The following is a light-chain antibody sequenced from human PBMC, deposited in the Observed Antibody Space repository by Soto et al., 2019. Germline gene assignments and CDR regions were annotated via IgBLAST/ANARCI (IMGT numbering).Light chain of an antibody. CDR3: QQYNDYLFT. Sequence: DIQMTQSPSTLSASVGDRVTITCRASQSINFWLAWFQQKPGKAPSLLIYDASSLENGVPSRFSGSGSGTEFTLTISSLQPYDFATYYCQQYNDYLFTFGQGTKLEIK. J-gene: IGKJ2*01. V-gene: IGKV1-5*01. CDR1: QSINFW. CDR2: DAS.